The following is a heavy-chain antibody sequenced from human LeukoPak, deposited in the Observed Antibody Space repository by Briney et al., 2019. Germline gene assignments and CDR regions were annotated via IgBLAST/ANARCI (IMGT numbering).Heavy chain of an antibody. CDR3: ATYYYDSSGYSPYFDY. D-gene: IGHD3-22*01. J-gene: IGHJ4*02. CDR1: GGSISSGDYY. CDR2: IYCSGST. V-gene: IGHV4-30-4*01. Sequence: SETLSLTCTVSGGSISSGDYYWSWIRQPPGKGLEWIGYIYCSGSTYYNPSLKSRVTISVDTSKNQFSLKLSSVTAADTAVYYCATYYYDSSGYSPYFDYWGQGTLVTVSS.